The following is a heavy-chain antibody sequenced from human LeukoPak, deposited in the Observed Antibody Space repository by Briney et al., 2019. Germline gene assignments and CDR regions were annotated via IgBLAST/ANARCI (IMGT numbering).Heavy chain of an antibody. D-gene: IGHD1-26*01. CDR2: INPSGGST. J-gene: IGHJ3*02. CDR3: ARVKVGALGPYDAFDI. V-gene: IGHV1-46*01. CDR1: GYTFTSYY. Sequence: ASVKVACKASGYTFTSYYMHWVRQAPGQGLEWMGIINPSGGSTSYAQKFQGRVTMTRETSTSTVYMELSSLRSEDTVVYYCARVKVGALGPYDAFDIWGQGTMVTVSS.